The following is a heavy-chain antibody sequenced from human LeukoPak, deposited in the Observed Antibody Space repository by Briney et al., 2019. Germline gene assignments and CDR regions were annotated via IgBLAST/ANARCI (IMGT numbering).Heavy chain of an antibody. CDR3: ARGGDSLNGSGSYSY. J-gene: IGHJ4*02. Sequence: SETLSLTCAVSGGSLTGYFWTWIRQAPGKGLEWIGHLYYSGSTNYNPSLKSRVTISVDTSKNQFSLKLSSVTAADTAVYYCARGGDSLNGSGSYSYWGQGTLVTVSS. CDR1: GGSLTGYF. V-gene: IGHV4-59*01. D-gene: IGHD3-10*01. CDR2: LYYSGST.